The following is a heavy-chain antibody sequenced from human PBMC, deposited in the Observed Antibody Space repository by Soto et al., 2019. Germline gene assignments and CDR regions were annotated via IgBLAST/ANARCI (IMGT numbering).Heavy chain of an antibody. CDR2: IYYSGST. J-gene: IGHJ3*02. CDR1: GGSISSSSYY. D-gene: IGHD3-22*01. Sequence: SETLSLTCTVSGGSISSSSYYWGWIRQPPXKGLEWIGSIYYSGSTYYNPSLKSRVTISVDTSKNQFSLKLSSVTAADTAVYYCARHPRITMIVVVSGAFDIWGQGTMVTVSS. V-gene: IGHV4-39*01. CDR3: ARHPRITMIVVVSGAFDI.